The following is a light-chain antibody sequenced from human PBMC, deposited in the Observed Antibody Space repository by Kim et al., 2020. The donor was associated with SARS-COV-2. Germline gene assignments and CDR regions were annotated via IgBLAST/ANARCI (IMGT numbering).Light chain of an antibody. J-gene: IGKJ4*01. CDR1: QSISSY. V-gene: IGKV1-39*01. CDR2: AAS. CDR3: QQSYRTPLT. Sequence: IQMTQSPSSLSASVGDRVTITCRASQSISSYLNWYQQKLGKAPKLLIYAASSLQSGVPSRFSGSGSGTDFTLTISSLQPEDFATYYCQQSYRTPLTFGGGTKLEI.